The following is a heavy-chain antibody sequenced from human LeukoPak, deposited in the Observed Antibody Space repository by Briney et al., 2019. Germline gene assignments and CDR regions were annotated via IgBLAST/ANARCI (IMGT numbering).Heavy chain of an antibody. CDR1: GGSISSSAYH. CDR2: IYCSGST. Sequence: SETLSLTCTVSGGSISSSAYHWGWIRQPPGKGLEWIGSIYCSGSTYYNPSLKSRVTRSVDTSKNQFSLKMSSVTAADTGVYYCAANYYGSGSYSYGFDYWGQGTLVTVSS. D-gene: IGHD3-10*01. CDR3: AANYYGSGSYSYGFDY. V-gene: IGHV4-39*01. J-gene: IGHJ4*02.